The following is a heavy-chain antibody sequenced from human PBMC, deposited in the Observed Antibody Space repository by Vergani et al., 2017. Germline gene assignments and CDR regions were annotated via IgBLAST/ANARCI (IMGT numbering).Heavy chain of an antibody. J-gene: IGHJ3*02. D-gene: IGHD3-10*01. V-gene: IGHV3-23*01. CDR2: LSGSGGST. Sequence: EVQLLESGGGLVQPGGSLRLSCAASGFTFSSYAMSWVRQAPGKGLEWVSALSGSGGSTYYADSVKGRFTISRDNSKKTLYLQMNSLRAEDTAVYYCAKDQVILLWFGELNRGGDAFDIWGQGTMVTVSS. CDR1: GFTFSSYA. CDR3: AKDQVILLWFGELNRGGDAFDI.